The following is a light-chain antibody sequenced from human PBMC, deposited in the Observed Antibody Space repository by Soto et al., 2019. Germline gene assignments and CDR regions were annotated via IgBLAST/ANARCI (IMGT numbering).Light chain of an antibody. Sequence: DIQMTQSPSSLSASVGDRVTITCQASQDITNYLNWYQQKPGKAPKLLIYDASNLETGVPSRFSGAGSGTAFIFTISSLQPEDFATYYCQQYANVPNTFGQGTRLEIK. CDR1: QDITNY. CDR2: DAS. V-gene: IGKV1-33*01. J-gene: IGKJ5*01. CDR3: QQYANVPNT.